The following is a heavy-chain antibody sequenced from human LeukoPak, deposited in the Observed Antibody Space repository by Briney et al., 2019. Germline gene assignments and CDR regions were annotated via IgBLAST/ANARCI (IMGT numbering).Heavy chain of an antibody. V-gene: IGHV1-2*02. J-gene: IGHJ6*02. D-gene: IGHD3-3*01. Sequence: EASVKVSCKASGYTFTGYYMHRVRQTPGQGLEWMGWINPNSGGTNYAQKFQGRVTMTRDTSISTAYMVLSRLRSDDTAVYYCARGGRDFWSGYPIYYGMDVWGQGTTVTVSS. CDR3: ARGGRDFWSGYPIYYGMDV. CDR2: INPNSGGT. CDR1: GYTFTGYY.